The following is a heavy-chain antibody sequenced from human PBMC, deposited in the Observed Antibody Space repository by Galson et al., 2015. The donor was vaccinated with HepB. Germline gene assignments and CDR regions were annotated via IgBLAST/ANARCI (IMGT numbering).Heavy chain of an antibody. V-gene: IGHV3-23*03. CDR1: GFTFSGHA. D-gene: IGHD3-16*01. CDR2: ICKDAGST. Sequence: SLRLSCAASGFTFSGHAMNWVRQAPGKGLGWVPDICKDAGSTPYADSVKGRFTISRDDSRNTVWLQMNSLRVEDTAVYCCAKHGGFDDWGQGTLVTVSS. J-gene: IGHJ4*02. CDR3: AKHGGFDD.